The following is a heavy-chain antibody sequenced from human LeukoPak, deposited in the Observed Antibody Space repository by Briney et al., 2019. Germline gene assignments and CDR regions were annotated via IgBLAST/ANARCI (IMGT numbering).Heavy chain of an antibody. CDR2: SNPNNGGT. CDR1: GYTFIGYY. V-gene: IGHV1-2*02. D-gene: IGHD5-18*01. Sequence: GASVKVSCKASGYTFIGYYMHWVRQAPGQGLEWMGWSNPNNGGTNYAQKFQGRVTMTRDTAISPAYVELSRVESCDTAGYYCARSSQPWSPNLDHWGPGTPVTVST. CDR3: ARSSQPWSPNLDH. J-gene: IGHJ4*02.